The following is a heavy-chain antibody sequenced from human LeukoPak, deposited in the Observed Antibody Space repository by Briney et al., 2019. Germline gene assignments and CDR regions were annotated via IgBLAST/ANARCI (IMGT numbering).Heavy chain of an antibody. CDR3: ARHAGYGSGSYFDY. D-gene: IGHD3-10*01. J-gene: IGHJ4*02. V-gene: IGHV4-39*01. Sequence: SETLSLTCTVSGGSISSSSYYWGWIRQPPGKGLEWIGSFYYSGSTYYNPSLKSRVTISVDTSKNQFSLKLSSVTAADTAVYYCARHAGYGSGSYFDYWGQGTLVTVSS. CDR1: GGSISSSSYY. CDR2: FYYSGST.